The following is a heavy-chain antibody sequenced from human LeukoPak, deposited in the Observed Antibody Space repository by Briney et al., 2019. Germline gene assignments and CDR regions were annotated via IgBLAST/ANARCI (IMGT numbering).Heavy chain of an antibody. J-gene: IGHJ6*03. V-gene: IGHV3-23*01. D-gene: IGHD3/OR15-3a*01. CDR3: AKGPGLNYYYYMDV. Sequence: GGSVRLSCAASGFTFSSYAMSWVRQAPGKGLEWVSAISGSGGSTYYADSVKGRFTISRDNSKNTLYLQMNSLRAEDTAVYYCAKGPGLNYYYYMDVWGKGTTVTVSS. CDR2: ISGSGGST. CDR1: GFTFSSYA.